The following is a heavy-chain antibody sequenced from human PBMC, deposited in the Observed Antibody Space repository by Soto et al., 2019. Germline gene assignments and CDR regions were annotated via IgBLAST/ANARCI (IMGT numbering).Heavy chain of an antibody. V-gene: IGHV1-69*01. CDR3: AYCSSTSCYTFPWYFDL. Sequence: QVQLVQSGAEVKKPGSSVKVSCKASGGTFSSYAISWVGQAPGQGLEWMGGIIPIFGTANYAQKFQGRVTITADESTSTAYTELSSLRSEDTAVYYCAYCSSTSCYTFPWYFDLWGRGTLVTVSS. D-gene: IGHD2-2*02. CDR1: GGTFSSYA. CDR2: IIPIFGTA. J-gene: IGHJ2*01.